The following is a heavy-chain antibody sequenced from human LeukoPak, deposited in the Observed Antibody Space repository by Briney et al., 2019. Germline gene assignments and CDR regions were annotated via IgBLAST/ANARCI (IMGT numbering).Heavy chain of an antibody. J-gene: IGHJ4*02. D-gene: IGHD6-19*01. CDR2: ISSSSSTI. CDR3: AREEYSSGWYYFDY. Sequence: PGGSLRLSCAASGFTFSSYSMNWVRQAPGKGLEWVSYISSSSSTIYYADSVKGRFTISRDNAKNSLYLQMNSLRDEDTAVYYCAREEYSSGWYYFDYWGQGTLVIVSS. CDR1: GFTFSSYS. V-gene: IGHV3-48*02.